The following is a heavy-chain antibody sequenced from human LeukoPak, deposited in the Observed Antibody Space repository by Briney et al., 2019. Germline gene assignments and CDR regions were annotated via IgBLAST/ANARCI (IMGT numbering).Heavy chain of an antibody. V-gene: IGHV3-23*01. J-gene: IGHJ4*02. CDR3: AKRGYYYNRSGYYYFDY. CDR2: ISGSGGST. Sequence: GGSLRLSCAASGFTFSSYAMSWVRQAPGKGLEWVSTISGSGGSTYYADSVKGRFTISRDNSKNTLYLQMNSLRAEDTAVYYCAKRGYYYNRSGYYYFDYWGQGTLVTVSS. CDR1: GFTFSSYA. D-gene: IGHD3-22*01.